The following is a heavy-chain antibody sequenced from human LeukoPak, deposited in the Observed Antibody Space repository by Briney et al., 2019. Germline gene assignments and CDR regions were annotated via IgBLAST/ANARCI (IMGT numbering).Heavy chain of an antibody. D-gene: IGHD1-26*01. CDR2: IYYSGST. Sequence: SETLSLTCAVSGGSISSSDWWSWVRQPPGKGLEWLGQIYYSGSTNYNPSLKSRVTISVDKSKNQFSLRLSSVTAADTAVYYCARVSGSYFDYWGQGTLVTVSS. CDR1: GGSISSSDW. CDR3: ARVSGSYFDY. V-gene: IGHV4-4*02. J-gene: IGHJ4*02.